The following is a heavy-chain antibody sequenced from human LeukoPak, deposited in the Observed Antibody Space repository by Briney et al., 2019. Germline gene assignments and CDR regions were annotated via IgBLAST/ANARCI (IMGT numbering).Heavy chain of an antibody. Sequence: GGSLRLSCAASGFAFANFAMSWVRQAPGKGLEWVSVIYSGGSTYYADSVKGRFTISRDNSKNTLYLQMNSLRAEDTAVYYCASAHYGDYEGFANLNFWGQGTLVTVSS. CDR2: IYSGGST. V-gene: IGHV3-66*01. D-gene: IGHD4-17*01. CDR3: ASAHYGDYEGFANLNF. CDR1: GFAFANFA. J-gene: IGHJ4*02.